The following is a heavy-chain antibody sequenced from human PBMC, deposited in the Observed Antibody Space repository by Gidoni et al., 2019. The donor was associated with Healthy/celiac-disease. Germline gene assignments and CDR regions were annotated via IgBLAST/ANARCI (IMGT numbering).Heavy chain of an antibody. CDR2: INHSGST. CDR3: ARGRAYYRAVSRGGSCDY. J-gene: IGHJ4*02. Sequence: QVQLQQWGAGLLKPSETLSLTCAVYGGSFSGYYWSWIRQPPGKGLEWIGEINHSGSTNYNPSLKSRVTISVDTSKNQFSLKLSSVTAADTAVYYCARGRAYYRAVSRGGSCDYWGQGTLVTVSS. D-gene: IGHD2-15*01. CDR1: GGSFSGYY. V-gene: IGHV4-34*01.